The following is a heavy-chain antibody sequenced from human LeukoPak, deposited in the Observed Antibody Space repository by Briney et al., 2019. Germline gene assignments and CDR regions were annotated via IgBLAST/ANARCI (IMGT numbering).Heavy chain of an antibody. CDR3: ARSSITISTLEYYFDY. V-gene: IGHV4-31*03. CDR1: GGSISSGGYY. Sequence: PSQTLSLTCTVSGGSISSGGYYWSWIRQHPGKGLEWIGYIYHSGSTYYNPSLKSRVTISVDTSKNQFSLKLSSVTAADTAVYYCARSSITISTLEYYFDYWGQGTLVTVSS. D-gene: IGHD3-3*01. CDR2: IYHSGST. J-gene: IGHJ4*02.